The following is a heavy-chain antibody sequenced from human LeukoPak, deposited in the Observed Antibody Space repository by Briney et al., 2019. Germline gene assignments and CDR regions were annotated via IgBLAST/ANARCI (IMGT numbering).Heavy chain of an antibody. Sequence: PGGSLRLSCAASGFTFSSYAMSWVRQAPGKGLEWVSAISGSGGSTYYADSVKGRLTISRDNSKNTLYLQMNSLRAEDTAVYYCAKCADIVVVVAAFDYWGQGTLVTVSS. CDR1: GFTFSSYA. CDR2: ISGSGGST. CDR3: AKCADIVVVVAAFDY. V-gene: IGHV3-23*01. J-gene: IGHJ4*02. D-gene: IGHD2-15*01.